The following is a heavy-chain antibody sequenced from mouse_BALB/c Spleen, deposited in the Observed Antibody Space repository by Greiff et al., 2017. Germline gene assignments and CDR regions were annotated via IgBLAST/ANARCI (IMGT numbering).Heavy chain of an antibody. CDR1: GYTFTSYV. V-gene: IGHV1-14*01. Sequence: VQLKQSGPELVKPGASVKMSCKASGYTFTSYVMHWVKQKPGQGLEWIGYINPYNDGTKYNEKFKGKATLTSDKSSSTAYMELSSLTSEDSAVYYCARCGSTMITSFAYWGQGTLVTVSA. CDR2: INPYNDGT. CDR3: ARCGSTMITSFAY. D-gene: IGHD2-4*01. J-gene: IGHJ3*01.